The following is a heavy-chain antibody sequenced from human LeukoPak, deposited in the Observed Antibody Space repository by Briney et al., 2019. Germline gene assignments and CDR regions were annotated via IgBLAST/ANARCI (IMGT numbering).Heavy chain of an antibody. J-gene: IGHJ4*02. CDR2: ISAYNGNT. CDR1: GYTFTSYG. D-gene: IGHD1-26*01. CDR3: ARVIVGATTLGWGLFDY. Sequence: GASVKVSCKASGYTFTSYGISWVRQAPGQGLEWMGWISAYNGNTNYAQKLQGRVTMTTDTSTSTAYMELRSLRSDDTAVYYCARVIVGATTLGWGLFDYWGQGTLVTVSS. V-gene: IGHV1-18*01.